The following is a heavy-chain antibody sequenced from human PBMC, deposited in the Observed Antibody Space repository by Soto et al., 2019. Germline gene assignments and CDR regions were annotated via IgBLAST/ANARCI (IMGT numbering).Heavy chain of an antibody. Sequence: PSETLSLTCTVSGGSTSSYYWSWIRQPPGKGLEWIGYIYYSGSTNYNPSLKSRVTISVDTSKNQLSLKLSSVTAADTAVYYCARSDGSSWYSVWDYWGQGTLVTVSS. CDR1: GGSTSSYY. V-gene: IGHV4-59*01. J-gene: IGHJ4*02. CDR2: IYYSGST. CDR3: ARSDGSSWYSVWDY. D-gene: IGHD6-13*01.